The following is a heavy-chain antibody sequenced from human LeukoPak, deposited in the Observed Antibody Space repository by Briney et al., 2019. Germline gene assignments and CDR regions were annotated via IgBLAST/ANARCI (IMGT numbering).Heavy chain of an antibody. CDR1: GFTFTSSA. V-gene: IGHV3-23*01. D-gene: IGHD2-2*01. CDR3: AKPEVGVASIDC. CDR2: ISSGGAP. J-gene: IGHJ4*02. Sequence: GGSLRLSCGASGFTFTSSAMTWVRQAPGKGLEWVSAISSGGAPYYAASVRGRFIISRDTSTNTLYLQVKSLTAEDTAVYYCAKPEVGVASIDCWGQGTLVTVSS.